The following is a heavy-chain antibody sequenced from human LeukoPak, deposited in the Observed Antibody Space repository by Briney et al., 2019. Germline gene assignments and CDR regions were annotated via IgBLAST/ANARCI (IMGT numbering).Heavy chain of an antibody. V-gene: IGHV4-39*01. D-gene: IGHD4-17*01. CDR3: ASTTTVTTFSGTNWFDP. CDR1: GGSISSSSYY. Sequence: SETLSLTCTVSGGSISSSSYYWGWIRQPPGKGLEWIGSIYYSGSTYYNPSLKSRVTISVDTSKNQFSLKLSSVTAADTAVYYCASTTTVTTFSGTNWFDPWGQGTLVTVSS. J-gene: IGHJ5*02. CDR2: IYYSGST.